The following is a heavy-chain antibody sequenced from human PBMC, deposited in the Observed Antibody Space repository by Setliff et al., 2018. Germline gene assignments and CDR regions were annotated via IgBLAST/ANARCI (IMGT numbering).Heavy chain of an antibody. Sequence: PGGSLRLSCAASGFTFSGFPMHWVRQAPGKGLEWVSRIHSDGTTTAYADSVGGRVTISRDNAKNTLYLQMNSLRVEDTAVYYCARGFGYAAWYYLDYWGQGTLVTVSS. CDR2: IHSDGTTT. V-gene: IGHV3-74*01. J-gene: IGHJ4*02. CDR1: GFTFSGFP. D-gene: IGHD2-2*03. CDR3: ARGFGYAAWYYLDY.